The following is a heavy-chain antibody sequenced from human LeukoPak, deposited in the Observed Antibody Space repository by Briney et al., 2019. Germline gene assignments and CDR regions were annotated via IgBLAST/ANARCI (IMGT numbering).Heavy chain of an antibody. CDR1: GGSVSSGSYY. CDR3: ARRWYHAYRDY. CDR2: IDYSGST. D-gene: IGHD2-15*01. V-gene: IGHV4-61*01. Sequence: SETLSLTCTVSGGSVSSGSYYWSWVRQPPGKGLEWIGCIDYSGSTYYNPSLKSRVTVSADTSKNQFSLKLTSVTAADTAVYYCARRWYHAYRDYWGQGSLVTVSS. J-gene: IGHJ4*02.